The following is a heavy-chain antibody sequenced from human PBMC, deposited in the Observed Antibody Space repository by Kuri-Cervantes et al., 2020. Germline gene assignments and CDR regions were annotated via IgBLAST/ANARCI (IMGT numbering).Heavy chain of an antibody. Sequence: GGSLRLSCAASGFTFSSYAMHWVRQAPGKGLEWVAVISYDGSNKYYADSVKGRFTISRDNSKNTLYLQMNSLRAEDTAVYYCAREYSSGWYHYYYYYGMDVWGQGTTVTVSS. CDR1: GFTFSSYA. D-gene: IGHD6-19*01. CDR2: ISYDGSNK. CDR3: AREYSSGWYHYYYYYGMDV. V-gene: IGHV3-30*01. J-gene: IGHJ6*02.